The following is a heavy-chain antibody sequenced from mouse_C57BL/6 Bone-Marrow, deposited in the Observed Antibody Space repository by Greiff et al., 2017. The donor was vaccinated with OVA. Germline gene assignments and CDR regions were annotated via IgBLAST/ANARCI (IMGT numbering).Heavy chain of an antibody. V-gene: IGHV1-81*01. D-gene: IGHD2-1*01. CDR3: ARSSYGNLDY. CDR2: IYPRSGNT. Sequence: VKLMESGAELARPGASVKLSCKASGYTFTSYGISWVKQRTGQGLEWIGEIYPRSGNTYYNEKFKGKATLTADKSSSTAYMELRSLTSEDSAVYFCARSSYGNLDYWGQGTTLTVSS. CDR1: GYTFTSYG. J-gene: IGHJ2*01.